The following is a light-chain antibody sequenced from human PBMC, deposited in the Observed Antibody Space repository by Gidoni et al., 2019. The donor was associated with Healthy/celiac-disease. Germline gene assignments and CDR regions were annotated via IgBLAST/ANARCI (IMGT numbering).Light chain of an antibody. CDR1: QSVSSY. Sequence: EIVLTQSPATLSLSPGDRATLSCRASQSVSSYLAWYQQKPGQAPRLLIYDSSNRATGIPARFSGSGSVTDFTLTISSLEPEDFAVYYCQQRSNWPGFGQGTKVEIK. CDR2: DSS. V-gene: IGKV3-11*01. J-gene: IGKJ1*01. CDR3: QQRSNWPG.